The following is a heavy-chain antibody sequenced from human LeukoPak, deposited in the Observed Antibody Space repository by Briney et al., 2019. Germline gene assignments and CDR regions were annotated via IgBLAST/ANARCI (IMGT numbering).Heavy chain of an antibody. Sequence: GGSLRLSCAGSGFTFRSYWMHWVRQAPGKGLVWVSRINSDGSSTSYANSVKGRFTISRDNAKNTLYLQMNSLRAEDTAVYYCAELGITMIGGVWGKGTTVTISS. CDR3: AELGITMIGGV. D-gene: IGHD3-10*02. CDR1: GFTFRSYW. CDR2: INSDGSST. J-gene: IGHJ6*04. V-gene: IGHV3-74*01.